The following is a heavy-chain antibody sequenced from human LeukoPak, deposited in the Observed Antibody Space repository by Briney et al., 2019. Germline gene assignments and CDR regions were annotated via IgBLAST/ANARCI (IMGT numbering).Heavy chain of an antibody. Sequence: ASVKVSCKASGYTFTSRWMHWVRQAPGQGPEWLGVINPTGSSTSYAHKLQGRVTMTRDTSTSTVYMELSSLRSEDTAVYYCARDGVAGVYYFDYWGQGTLVTVSS. V-gene: IGHV1-46*04. CDR2: INPTGSST. D-gene: IGHD6-19*01. CDR3: ARDGVAGVYYFDY. CDR1: GYTFTSRW. J-gene: IGHJ4*02.